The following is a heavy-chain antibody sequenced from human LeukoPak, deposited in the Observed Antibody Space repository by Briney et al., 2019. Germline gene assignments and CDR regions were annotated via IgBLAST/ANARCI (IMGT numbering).Heavy chain of an antibody. V-gene: IGHV1-24*01. CDR2: FDPEDGET. Sequence: ASVKVSCKVSGYTLTELSMHWVRQAPGKGLEWMGGFDPEDGETIYAQKFQGRVTMTEDTSTDTAYMELSSLRSEDTAVYYCARRGIAVAGSWFDPWGQGTLVTVSS. J-gene: IGHJ5*02. CDR1: GYTLTELS. CDR3: ARRGIAVAGSWFDP. D-gene: IGHD6-19*01.